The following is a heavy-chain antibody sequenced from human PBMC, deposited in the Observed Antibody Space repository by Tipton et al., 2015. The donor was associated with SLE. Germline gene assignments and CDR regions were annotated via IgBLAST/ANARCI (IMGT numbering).Heavy chain of an antibody. D-gene: IGHD6-19*01. V-gene: IGHV4-34*01. Sequence: LRLSCAVYGGSFSGYYWSWIRQPPGKGLEWIGEINHSGSTNYNPSLKSRVTISVDTSKNQFSLKLSSVTAADTAVYYCARSVARYFNSWGQGTLVTVSS. J-gene: IGHJ4*02. CDR2: INHSGST. CDR3: ARSVARYFNS. CDR1: GGSFSGYY.